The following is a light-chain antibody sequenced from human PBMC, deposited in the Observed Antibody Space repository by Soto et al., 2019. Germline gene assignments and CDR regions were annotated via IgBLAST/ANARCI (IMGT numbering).Light chain of an antibody. CDR3: QQYNIYPLT. CDR2: AAS. CDR1: QDINSY. V-gene: IGKV1D-16*01. J-gene: IGKJ4*01. Sequence: DVQMTQSPSSLSASVGDRVTITCRASQDINSYLAWYQQKPGNAAKSLIYAASSLHTGVPSRFSGSESGTDFTLNINNLQPEDSATYYCQQYNIYPLTFGGGTKVEIK.